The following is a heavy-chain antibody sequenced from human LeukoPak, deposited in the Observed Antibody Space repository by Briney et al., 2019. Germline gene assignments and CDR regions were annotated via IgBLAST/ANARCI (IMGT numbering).Heavy chain of an antibody. CDR3: ARVYDFWSGSPFDP. CDR1: GGSISSYY. J-gene: IGHJ5*02. Sequence: SETLSLTCTVSGGSISSYYWSWIRLPPGKGLEWIGYIYYSGSTYYNPSLKSRVTISVDTSKNQFSLKLSSVTAADTAVYYCARVYDFWSGSPFDPWGQGTLVTVSS. CDR2: IYYSGST. D-gene: IGHD3-3*01. V-gene: IGHV4-59*08.